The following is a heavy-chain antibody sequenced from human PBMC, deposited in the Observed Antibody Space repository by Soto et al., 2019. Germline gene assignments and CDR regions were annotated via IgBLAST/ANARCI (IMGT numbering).Heavy chain of an antibody. Sequence: GGSLRLSCAASGGTFSSYSMNWVRQAPGKGLEWVSYISSSSSTIYYADSVKGRFTISRDNAKNSLYLQMNSLRAEDTAVYYCARFSSACSSTSCYEGDYYYYMDVWGKGTTVTVSS. CDR3: ARFSSACSSTSCYEGDYYYYMDV. D-gene: IGHD2-2*01. J-gene: IGHJ6*03. CDR2: ISSSSSTI. CDR1: GGTFSSYS. V-gene: IGHV3-48*01.